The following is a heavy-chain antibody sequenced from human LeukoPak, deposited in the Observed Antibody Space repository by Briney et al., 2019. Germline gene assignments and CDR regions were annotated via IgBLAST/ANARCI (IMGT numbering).Heavy chain of an antibody. CDR3: ARDRAAMEEYFQH. CDR2: IYYSGST. V-gene: IGHV4-39*07. CDR1: GGSISSSSYY. D-gene: IGHD5-18*01. J-gene: IGHJ1*01. Sequence: PSETLSLTCTVSGGSISSSSYYWGWIRQPPGKGLEWIGSIYYSGSTYYNPSLKSRVTISVDTSKNQFSLKLSSVTAADTAVYYCARDRAAMEEYFQHWGQGTLVTVSS.